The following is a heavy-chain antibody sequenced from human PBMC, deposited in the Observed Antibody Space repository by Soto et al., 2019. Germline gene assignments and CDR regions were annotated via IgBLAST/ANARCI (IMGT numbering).Heavy chain of an antibody. CDR3: ANLPEPQDYSQGYGSYDF. D-gene: IGHD5-18*01. J-gene: IGHJ4*02. CDR1: GFAFGDYY. V-gene: IGHV3-11*06. CDR2: ISGGSSYT. Sequence: GGSLRLSCATSGFAFGDYYMSWVRQAPGKGLEWISYISGGSSYTHYADSVKGRFIISRDNAKNSLYLQLQRRRGEATAVYYGANLPEPQDYSQGYGSYDFWGQGTLVTVSS.